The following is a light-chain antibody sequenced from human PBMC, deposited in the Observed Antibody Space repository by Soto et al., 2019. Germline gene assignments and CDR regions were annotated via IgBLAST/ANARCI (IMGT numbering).Light chain of an antibody. CDR3: ETWDTNVVV. J-gene: IGLJ2*01. CDR2: LEGSGSY. Sequence: QLVLTQSSSASASLGSSVKLTCTLSSGHSTYIIAWHQQQPGKAPRYLMKLEGSGSYNKGSGIPDRFSGSSSGADRYLTISIHQFEEEADDYCETWDTNVVVFGGGTKVTVL. CDR1: SGHSTYI. V-gene: IGLV4-60*02.